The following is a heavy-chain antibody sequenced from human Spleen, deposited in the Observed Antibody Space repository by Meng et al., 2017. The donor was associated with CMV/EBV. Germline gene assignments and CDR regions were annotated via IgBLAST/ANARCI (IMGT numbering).Heavy chain of an antibody. CDR1: GYTFTSYD. Sequence: ASVKVSCKASGYTFTSYDINWVRQATGQGLEWMGWISAYNGNIDYAPKFQGRVTMTTDTATSTAYMELRSLRSDDTALYYCARDRHDYWSGYGMDVWGQGTTVTVSS. D-gene: IGHD3-3*01. CDR2: ISAYNGNI. J-gene: IGHJ6*02. CDR3: ARDRHDYWSGYGMDV. V-gene: IGHV1-18*01.